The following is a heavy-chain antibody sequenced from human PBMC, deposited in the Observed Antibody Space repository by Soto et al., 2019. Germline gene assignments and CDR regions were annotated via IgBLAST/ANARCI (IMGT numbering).Heavy chain of an antibody. J-gene: IGHJ1*01. CDR2: ISSSSSTI. CDR3: ARGNYARLGSFQH. D-gene: IGHD1-7*01. Sequence: GGSLRLSCAASGFTFGSYSMVWVRQAPEKGLEWVSSISSSSSTIYYADSVKGRFTISRDNAKNSLYLQMNSLRDEDTAVYYCARGNYARLGSFQHWGQGTLVTVSS. V-gene: IGHV3-48*02. CDR1: GFTFGSYS.